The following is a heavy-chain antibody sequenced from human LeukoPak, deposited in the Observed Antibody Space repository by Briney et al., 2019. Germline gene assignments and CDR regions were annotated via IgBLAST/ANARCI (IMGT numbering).Heavy chain of an antibody. V-gene: IGHV3-48*01. CDR3: AREEVATIIDY. Sequence: GGSLRLSCAASGSTFSSYSTNWVRQAPGKGLEWVSYISSSRSTIYYADSVKGRFTISRDNAKNSLYLQMNSLRAEETAVYYCAREEVATIIDYWGQGTLVTVSS. J-gene: IGHJ4*02. D-gene: IGHD5-12*01. CDR2: ISSSRSTI. CDR1: GSTFSSYS.